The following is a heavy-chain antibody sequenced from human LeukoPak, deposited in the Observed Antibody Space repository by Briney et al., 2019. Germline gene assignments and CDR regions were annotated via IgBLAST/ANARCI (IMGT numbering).Heavy chain of an antibody. J-gene: IGHJ3*02. Sequence: GGSLRLSCAASGFTFSSYAMSWVRQAPGKGLEWVSVVSDSGGTTYYADSVKGRFTISRDNSKNTLYLQMNSLRAEDTAVYYCAKAIVVVTPWDAFDIWGQGTMVTVSS. V-gene: IGHV3-23*01. CDR1: GFTFSSYA. CDR3: AKAIVVVTPWDAFDI. CDR2: VSDSGGTT. D-gene: IGHD2-21*02.